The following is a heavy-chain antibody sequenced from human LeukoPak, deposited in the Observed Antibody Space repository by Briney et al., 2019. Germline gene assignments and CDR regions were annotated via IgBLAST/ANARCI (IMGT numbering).Heavy chain of an antibody. Sequence: SETLSLTCAVYGGSFSGYYWSWIRQPPGKGLEWIGEINLSGSTNYNPSLESRVTISVDTSKNQFSLKLTSVTAADTAVYYCASSLHHAYYYDSSGSDTPGPIWGQGTMVTVSS. CDR1: GGSFSGYY. D-gene: IGHD3-22*01. J-gene: IGHJ3*02. CDR2: INLSGST. V-gene: IGHV4-34*01. CDR3: ASSLHHAYYYDSSGSDTPGPI.